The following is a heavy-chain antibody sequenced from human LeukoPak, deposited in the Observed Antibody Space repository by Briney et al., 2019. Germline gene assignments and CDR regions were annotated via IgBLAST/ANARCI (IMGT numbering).Heavy chain of an antibody. J-gene: IGHJ3*02. CDR1: GFTFNTYS. CDR3: AGPRRDLLSAFDI. Sequence: GGVLRLSCAASGFTFNTYSMNWVRQVPGKGLEWVSYITSSSSTIYYADSVKGRFTISRDNAKNSLYLQMNSLRAEDTAVYYCAGPRRDLLSAFDIWGQGTMVTVSS. D-gene: IGHD1-26*01. CDR2: ITSSSSTI. V-gene: IGHV3-48*01.